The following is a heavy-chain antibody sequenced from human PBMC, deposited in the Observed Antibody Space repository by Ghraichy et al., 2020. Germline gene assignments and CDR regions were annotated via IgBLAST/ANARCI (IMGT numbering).Heavy chain of an antibody. V-gene: IGHV3-48*02. CDR2: ISPSGDTI. D-gene: IGHD6-19*01. CDR3: ARDGGVGAVVYWYFDL. Sequence: LSLTCAASGFTFTSYSINWIRQAPGKGLEWVSYISPSGDTIYYADSVKGRFTISRDNAKNSLSLHMSSLRDEDTTLYYCARDGGVGAVVYWYFDLWGRGTLVTVSS. CDR1: GFTFTSYS. J-gene: IGHJ2*01.